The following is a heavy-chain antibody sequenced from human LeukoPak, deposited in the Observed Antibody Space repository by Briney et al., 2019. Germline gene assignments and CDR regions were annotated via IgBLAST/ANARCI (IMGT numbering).Heavy chain of an antibody. CDR2: IYYSGST. V-gene: IGHV4-59*05. CDR1: GGSISSYY. Sequence: PSETLSLTCTVSGGSISSYYWSWIRQPPGKGLEWIGSIYYSGSTYYNPSLKSRVTISVDTSKNQFSLKLSSVTAADTAVYYCARDGEVLLWFGELPRFDPWGQGTLVTVSS. CDR3: ARDGEVLLWFGELPRFDP. J-gene: IGHJ5*02. D-gene: IGHD3-10*01.